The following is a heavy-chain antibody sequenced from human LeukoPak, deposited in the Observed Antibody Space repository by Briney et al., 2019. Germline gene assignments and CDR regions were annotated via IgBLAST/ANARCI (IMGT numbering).Heavy chain of an antibody. V-gene: IGHV4-39*01. CDR1: GDSLSSSTYY. J-gene: IGHJ5*02. Sequence: SETLSLTCTVSGDSLSSSTYYWGWIRQPPGKGLEWIGSIYYDGNALYNPSLKSRVTISVDTSKNQFSVALSSVAAADTAVFYCARHGWNNGYFDPWGQGTLVTVSS. CDR3: ARHGWNNGYFDP. CDR2: IYYDGNA. D-gene: IGHD1/OR15-1a*01.